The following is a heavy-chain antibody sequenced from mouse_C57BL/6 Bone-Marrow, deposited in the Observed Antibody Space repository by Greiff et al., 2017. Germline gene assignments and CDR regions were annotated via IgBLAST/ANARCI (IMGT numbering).Heavy chain of an antibody. CDR2: IYPEHGDS. CDR1: GFNLKDDY. D-gene: IGHD1-2*01. J-gene: IGHJ4*01. CDR3: TTGILRPYYDARDD. Sequence: VQLKQSGAELVRPGASVKLSCTASGFNLKDDYMHWVKQRPEQGLELIGWIYPEHGDSEYASKFQGKATITADQTSNPAYLPPVSLTSEETAVNYCTTGILRPYYDARDDWGQGTSVTVSS. V-gene: IGHV14-4*01.